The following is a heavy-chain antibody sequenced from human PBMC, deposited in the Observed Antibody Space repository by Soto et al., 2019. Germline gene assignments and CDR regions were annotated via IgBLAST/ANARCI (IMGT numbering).Heavy chain of an antibody. J-gene: IGHJ4*02. Sequence: SETLSLTCAVYGGSFSGYYWSWIRQPPGKGLEWIGEINHSGSTNYNPSLKSRVTISVDTSKNQFSLKLSSVTAADTAVYYCARGPDIAAAGPKDFDYWGQGTLVTVSS. CDR2: INHSGST. CDR3: ARGPDIAAAGPKDFDY. D-gene: IGHD6-13*01. CDR1: GGSFSGYY. V-gene: IGHV4-34*01.